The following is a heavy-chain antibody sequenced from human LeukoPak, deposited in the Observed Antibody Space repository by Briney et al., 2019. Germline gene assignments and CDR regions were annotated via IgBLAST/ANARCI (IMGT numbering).Heavy chain of an antibody. CDR3: ARARVRAARPEDY. CDR2: INPSSGGT. Sequence: GASVKVSCKASGYTFTGYYMHWVRQAPGQGLEWMGWINPSSGGTNYAQKFQGRVTMTRDTSISTAYMELSRLRSDDTAVYYCARARVRAARPEDYWGQGTLVTVSS. CDR1: GYTFTGYY. V-gene: IGHV1-2*02. J-gene: IGHJ4*02. D-gene: IGHD6-6*01.